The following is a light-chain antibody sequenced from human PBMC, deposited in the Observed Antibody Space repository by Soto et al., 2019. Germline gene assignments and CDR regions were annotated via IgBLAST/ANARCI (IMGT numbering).Light chain of an antibody. CDR2: GAS. CDR3: QQRSNWPIT. J-gene: IGKJ5*01. V-gene: IGKV3-11*01. Sequence: VLTQSPATLSLSPGERATLSCRASLNVNSYLAWYQQKPGQAPRLLIYGASNRATGIPDRFSGSGSGTDFTLTISSLEPEDFAVYYCQQRSNWPITFGQGTRLEIK. CDR1: LNVNSY.